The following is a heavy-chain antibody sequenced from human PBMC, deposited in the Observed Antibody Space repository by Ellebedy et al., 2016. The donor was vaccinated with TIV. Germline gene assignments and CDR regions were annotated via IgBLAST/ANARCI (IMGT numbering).Heavy chain of an antibody. CDR1: GFTFSSYG. CDR2: IWYDGSNK. CDR3: ARDAVKLATEAFDI. J-gene: IGHJ3*02. D-gene: IGHD6-13*01. V-gene: IGHV3-33*01. Sequence: GEYLKISCVASGFTFSSYGMHWVRQAPGKGLEWVEVIWYDGSNKYYADSVKGRFTISRDNSKNTLYLQMNSLRAEDTAVYYCARDAVKLATEAFDIWGQGTMVTVSS.